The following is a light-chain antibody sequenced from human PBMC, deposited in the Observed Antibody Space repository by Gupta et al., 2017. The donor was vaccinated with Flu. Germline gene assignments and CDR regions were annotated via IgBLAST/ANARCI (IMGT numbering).Light chain of an antibody. V-gene: IGKV4-1*01. CDR1: QSVLYSSNNKNY. Sequence: NCRSSQSVLYSSNNKNYLAWYQQKPGQTPRLLIYWASTRESGVPDRFSGSGSGTDFTLTISSLQAEDVAVYYCQQYYSTPHSFGQGTKLEIK. CDR3: QQYYSTPHS. CDR2: WAS. J-gene: IGKJ2*03.